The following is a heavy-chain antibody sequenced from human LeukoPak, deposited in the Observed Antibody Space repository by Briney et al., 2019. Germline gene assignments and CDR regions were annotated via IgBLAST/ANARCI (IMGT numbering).Heavy chain of an antibody. J-gene: IGHJ4*02. CDR3: ATDRATQYFDY. V-gene: IGHV3-33*01. CDR1: GITFRSYG. Sequence: GRSLRLSCAASGITFRSYGMHWVRQAPGKGLEWVAFIWYDGSNKYYADSVKGRFTISRDNSRNTLFLRMNSLRAEGTAVYYCATDRATQYFDYWGQGTLVSVSS. D-gene: IGHD2-15*01. CDR2: IWYDGSNK.